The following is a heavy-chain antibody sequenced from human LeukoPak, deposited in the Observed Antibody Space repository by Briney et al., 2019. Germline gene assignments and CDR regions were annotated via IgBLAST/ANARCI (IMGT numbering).Heavy chain of an antibody. D-gene: IGHD3-3*01. J-gene: IGHJ4*02. CDR2: ISGYNGDT. CDR3: ARDGGTWGYGDFWSGYRYYVSDY. Sequence: GASVKVYCQTSGYHFKTHAVSWVRQVPGQGLEWMGWISGYNGDTAFAQKFQGRVTMTKDTSTTTAYMELRSLTSDDTAVYYCARDGGTWGYGDFWSGYRYYVSDYWGQGTLVTVSS. CDR1: GYHFKTHA. V-gene: IGHV1-18*01.